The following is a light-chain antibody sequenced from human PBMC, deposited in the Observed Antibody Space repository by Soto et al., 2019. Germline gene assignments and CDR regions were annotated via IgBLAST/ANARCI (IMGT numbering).Light chain of an antibody. CDR3: QQYGSSLSIT. CDR1: QSVSSSY. Sequence: EIVMTQSPATLSVSPGERATLSCRASQSVSSSYLAWYQQKPGQAPRLLIYGASSRATGIPDRFSGSGSGTDFTLTISRLEPEDFAVYYCQQYGSSLSITFGQGTR. CDR2: GAS. J-gene: IGKJ5*01. V-gene: IGKV3-20*01.